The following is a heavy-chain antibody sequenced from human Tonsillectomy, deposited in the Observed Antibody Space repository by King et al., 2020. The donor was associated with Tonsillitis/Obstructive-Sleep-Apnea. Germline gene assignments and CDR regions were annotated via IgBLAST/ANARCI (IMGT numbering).Heavy chain of an antibody. J-gene: IGHJ1*01. CDR3: ARDGAWRYFQH. CDR2: IKQDGSEK. CDR1: GFTFSSYW. V-gene: IGHV3-7*04. Sequence: VQLVESGEGLVQPGGSLRLSCAASGFTFSSYWMSWVRQAPGKGLEWVANIKQDGSEKYYVDSVKGRFTISRDNAINSLYLQMNSLRAEDTAVYFCARDGAWRYFQHWGQGTLVTVSS. D-gene: IGHD3-10*01.